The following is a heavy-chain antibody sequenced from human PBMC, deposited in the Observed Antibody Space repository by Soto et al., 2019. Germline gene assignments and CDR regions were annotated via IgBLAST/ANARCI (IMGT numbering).Heavy chain of an antibody. V-gene: IGHV3-23*05. D-gene: IGHD3-16*02. Sequence: GGSLRHSCSASGFTVSTYTMGWVRLAPWKGLEWVSTIFSGGVGTQYADSVTGRFSISRDNSKNIVFLQMNSLGADDTAVYYFVRDLKRGVIWTFDYWGRAILVTGSS. CDR2: IFSGGVGT. CDR3: VRDLKRGVIWTFDY. CDR1: GFTVSTYT. J-gene: IGHJ4*02.